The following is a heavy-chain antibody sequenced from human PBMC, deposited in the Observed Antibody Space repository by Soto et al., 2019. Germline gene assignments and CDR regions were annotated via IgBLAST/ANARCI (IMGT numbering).Heavy chain of an antibody. CDR3: ARGSGYYWSYFDY. Sequence: QVQLVESGGGVVQPGRSLRLSCAASGFTFSSYGMHWVRQAPGKGLEWVAVIWYDGSNKYYADSVKGRFTISRDNSKNTLYLQMNRLRAEDTAVYYCARGSGYYWSYFDYWGQGTLVTVSS. CDR2: IWYDGSNK. CDR1: GFTFSSYG. J-gene: IGHJ4*02. V-gene: IGHV3-33*01. D-gene: IGHD3-3*01.